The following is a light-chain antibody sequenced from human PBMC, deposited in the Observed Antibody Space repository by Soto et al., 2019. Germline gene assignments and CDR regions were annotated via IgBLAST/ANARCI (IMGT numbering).Light chain of an antibody. J-gene: IGKJ5*01. CDR1: QVISTS. V-gene: IGKV1-9*01. Sequence: DIQLTQSPSFLSPSIGESVTITWRASQVISTSLAWYQVKPGKAPKLLIYAASTLESGVPSRFSATVSGTELSLTITSLQPEDFATYYCQQLFDSPITFGQGTRLEIK. CDR2: AAS. CDR3: QQLFDSPIT.